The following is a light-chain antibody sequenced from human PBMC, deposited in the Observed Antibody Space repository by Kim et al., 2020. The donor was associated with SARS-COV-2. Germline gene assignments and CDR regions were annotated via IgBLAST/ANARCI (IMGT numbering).Light chain of an antibody. CDR1: QSVLYSSNNKNY. J-gene: IGKJ4*01. Sequence: DIVMTQSPDSLVVSLGERATINCKSSQSVLYSSNNKNYLTWYQQKPGQPPKLLIYWASTRESGVPDRFSGSGSGTDFTLTISSLQAEDAAVYYCQQYYSTPLTFGGGTKVEIK. CDR2: WAS. CDR3: QQYYSTPLT. V-gene: IGKV4-1*01.